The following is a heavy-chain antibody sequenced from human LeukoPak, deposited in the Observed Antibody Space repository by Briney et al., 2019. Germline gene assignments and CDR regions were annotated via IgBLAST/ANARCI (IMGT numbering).Heavy chain of an antibody. CDR1: GFTFSSYS. CDR3: ARGEQWLVLNYFDY. J-gene: IGHJ4*02. Sequence: GGSLRLSCAASGFTFSSYSMNWVRQAPGKGLEWVSYISSSSSTIYYADSVKGRFAISRDNAKNSLYLQMNSLRAEDTAVYYCARGEQWLVLNYFDYWGQGTLVTVSS. V-gene: IGHV3-48*04. CDR2: ISSSSSTI. D-gene: IGHD6-19*01.